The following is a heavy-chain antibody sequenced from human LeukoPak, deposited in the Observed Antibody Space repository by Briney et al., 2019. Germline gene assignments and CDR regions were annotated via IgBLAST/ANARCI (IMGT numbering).Heavy chain of an antibody. Sequence: PSETLSLTCTVSGGSISSSTYYWGWIRQPPGKGLDWIGSIYYSGSTNYNPSLKSRVTISVDRSKNQFSLKLSSVTAADTAVYYCARNRGYCDTGSCQTYDYWGQGTLVTVSS. CDR1: GGSISSSTYY. V-gene: IGHV4-39*07. D-gene: IGHD2-15*01. J-gene: IGHJ4*02. CDR2: IYYSGST. CDR3: ARNRGYCDTGSCQTYDY.